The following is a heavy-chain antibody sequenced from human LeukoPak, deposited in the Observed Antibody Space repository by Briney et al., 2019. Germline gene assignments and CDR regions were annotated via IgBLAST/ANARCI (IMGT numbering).Heavy chain of an antibody. J-gene: IGHJ6*03. Sequence: SETLSLTCTVSGGSISSSSYYWGWIRQPPGKGLEWIGSIYYSGSTYYNPSLKSRVTISVDTSKNQFSLKLSSVTAADTAVYYCARNPTQVAARSEWPCYMDVWGKGTTVTVSS. V-gene: IGHV4-39*07. D-gene: IGHD6-6*01. CDR2: IYYSGST. CDR3: ARNPTQVAARSEWPCYMDV. CDR1: GGSISSSSYY.